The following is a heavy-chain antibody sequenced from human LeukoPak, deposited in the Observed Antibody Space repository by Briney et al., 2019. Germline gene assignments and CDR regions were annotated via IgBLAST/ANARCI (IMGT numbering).Heavy chain of an antibody. V-gene: IGHV4-4*07. D-gene: IGHD3-3*01. CDR2: IYSSGST. J-gene: IGHJ4*02. CDR3: ARETEWLPYYLDY. Sequence: SETLSLTCTVSGGSIISYYWSWIRQPAGKGLEWIGRIYSSGSTNYNPSLKSRVIMSLDTSKNQFSLKLSSVTAADTAVYYCARETEWLPYYLDYWGQGTLVTVSS. CDR1: GGSIISYY.